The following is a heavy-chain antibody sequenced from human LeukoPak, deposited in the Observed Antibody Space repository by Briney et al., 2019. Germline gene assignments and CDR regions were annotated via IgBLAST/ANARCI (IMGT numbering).Heavy chain of an antibody. CDR3: ASTARSRDWFDP. V-gene: IGHV4-61*01. D-gene: IGHD2-21*02. Sequence: SETLSLNCSVSGFSISDSIVSHYWSWIRQPPGKGLEWNGYIYFNGRNNYSTSPKSRVTLSVDTTKNQYSMKLISVTAADTAVYYCASTARSRDWFDPWGQGSLVTVSS. J-gene: IGHJ5*02. CDR2: IYFNGRN. CDR1: GFSISDSIVSHY.